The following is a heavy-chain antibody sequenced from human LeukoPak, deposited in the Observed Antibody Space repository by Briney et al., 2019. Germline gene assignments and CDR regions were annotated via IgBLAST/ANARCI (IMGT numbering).Heavy chain of an antibody. CDR2: ISTNGGST. CDR3: AGLGSLIF. D-gene: IGHD3-16*01. CDR1: GFTFSNYA. V-gene: IGHV3-64D*09. Sequence: GGSLGLSCSAFGFTFSNYAMYWVRQGPGKGLDYVSAISTNGGSTYYADSVKGRFTISRDNSKNTLYLQMSSLRTDDTAVYYCAGLGSLIFWGQGTLVTVSS. J-gene: IGHJ4*02.